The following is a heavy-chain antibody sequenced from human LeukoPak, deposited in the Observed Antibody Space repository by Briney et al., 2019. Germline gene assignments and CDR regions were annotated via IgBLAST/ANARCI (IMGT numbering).Heavy chain of an antibody. CDR2: IYHSRST. Sequence: SETLSLTCTVSGGSISSGDYYWSWIRQPPGKGLEWIGYIYHSRSTYFNPSLKSRVTISVDTSKNQFSLKLSSVTAADTAVYYCARTGADYDAFDIWGQGTMVTVSS. D-gene: IGHD4-11*01. J-gene: IGHJ3*02. CDR3: ARTGADYDAFDI. CDR1: GGSISSGDYY. V-gene: IGHV4-30-4*01.